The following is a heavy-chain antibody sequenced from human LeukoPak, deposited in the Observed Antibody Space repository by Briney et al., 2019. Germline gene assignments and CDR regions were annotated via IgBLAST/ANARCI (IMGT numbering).Heavy chain of an antibody. CDR2: ISSSGSAI. D-gene: IGHD6-19*01. Sequence: PGGSLRLSCAASAFTFSTYSMNWVRQAPGKGLQWVSYISSSGSAIYYADPVKGRFTISRDNAKSSLYLQMNSLGAEDTAVYYCAGGTRDSGLKWGPGTSVTVSS. V-gene: IGHV3-48*04. CDR1: AFTFSTYS. CDR3: AGGTRDSGLK. J-gene: IGHJ4*02.